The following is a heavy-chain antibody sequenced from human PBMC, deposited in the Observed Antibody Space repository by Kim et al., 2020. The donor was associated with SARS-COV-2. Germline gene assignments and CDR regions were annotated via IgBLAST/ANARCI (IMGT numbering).Heavy chain of an antibody. CDR2: GAAT. Sequence: GAATYYADAVGGRFTISRDNSKNTLSLQTNSLRAEDTALYYCAKTWQLDYWGQGTLVTVSS. J-gene: IGHJ4*02. D-gene: IGHD6-13*01. V-gene: IGHV3-23*01. CDR3: AKTWQLDY.